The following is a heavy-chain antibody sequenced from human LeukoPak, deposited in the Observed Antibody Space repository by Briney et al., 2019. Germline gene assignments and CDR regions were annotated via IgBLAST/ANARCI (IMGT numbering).Heavy chain of an antibody. CDR1: GGSISSYY. Sequence: SETLSLTCTVSGGSISSYYWSWIRQPPGKGLEWIGYIYYSGSTNYNPSLKSRVTISVDTSKNQFSLKLSSVTAADTAVYYCARVGVVAGYYYYYMDVWGKGTTVTVSS. V-gene: IGHV4-59*01. CDR3: ARVGVVAGYYYYYMDV. J-gene: IGHJ6*03. D-gene: IGHD6-19*01. CDR2: IYYSGST.